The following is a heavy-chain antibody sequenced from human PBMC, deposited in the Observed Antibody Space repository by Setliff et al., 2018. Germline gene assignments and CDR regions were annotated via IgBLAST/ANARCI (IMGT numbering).Heavy chain of an antibody. Sequence: SETLSLTCTVSDDSISSRHYYWSWIRQPAGKGLEWIGEINHRGSTNYNPSLKSRVTISVDTSKAQFSLKLSSVTAAGSAVYYCARAISGWYSAHYYYMDVWGKGTTVTVSS. V-gene: IGHV4-61*09. CDR1: DDSISSRHYY. CDR3: ARAISGWYSAHYYYMDV. J-gene: IGHJ6*03. CDR2: INHRGST. D-gene: IGHD6-19*01.